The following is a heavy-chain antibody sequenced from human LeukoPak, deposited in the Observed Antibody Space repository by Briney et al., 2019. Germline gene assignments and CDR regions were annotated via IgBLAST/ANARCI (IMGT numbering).Heavy chain of an antibody. V-gene: IGHV1-2*02. J-gene: IGHJ4*02. Sequence: ASVKVSCKASEYTFTDYFMHWVRQAPGQGLEWMGWINPNSGGTNFVQKFQGRVTLTRDTSISSAYMELSRVRSDDTAVYYCAAARLTGYHFAIYWGQGTLVTVSS. CDR2: INPNSGGT. CDR1: EYTFTDYF. D-gene: IGHD3-9*01. CDR3: AAARLTGYHFAIY.